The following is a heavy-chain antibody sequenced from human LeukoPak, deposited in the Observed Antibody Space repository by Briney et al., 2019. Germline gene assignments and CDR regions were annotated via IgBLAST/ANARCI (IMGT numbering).Heavy chain of an antibody. V-gene: IGHV4-39*01. D-gene: IGHD3-22*01. Sequence: SETLSLTCTVSGASITSISDYWGWFRQPPGKGLEWIGSIRYSGTTYHSPSLRSRLTMSIDTSKNQFSLELSSVTAADTAVYHCARHYYGSDVWGYYFDNWGQGTLVAVSS. J-gene: IGHJ4*02. CDR1: GASITSISDY. CDR2: IRYSGTT. CDR3: ARHYYGSDVWGYYFDN.